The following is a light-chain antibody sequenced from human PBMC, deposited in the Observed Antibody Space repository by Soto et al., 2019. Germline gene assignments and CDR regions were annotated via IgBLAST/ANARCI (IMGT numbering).Light chain of an antibody. J-gene: IGKJ1*01. Sequence: DIQMTQSPSTLSASVGDRVTITCRASQSISTWLAWYQQKPGKAPNLLIYDASSLESGTPSRFSGSGSGTEFTLTISSLQPDDFATYYCQQYDGYPWTIGQGTKVEIK. V-gene: IGKV1-5*01. CDR2: DAS. CDR3: QQYDGYPWT. CDR1: QSISTW.